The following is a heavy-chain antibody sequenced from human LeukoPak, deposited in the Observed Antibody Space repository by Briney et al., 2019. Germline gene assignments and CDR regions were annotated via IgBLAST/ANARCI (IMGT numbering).Heavy chain of an antibody. D-gene: IGHD2-15*01. CDR1: GFTFSSYS. CDR2: ISSSSSTI. CDR3: AREIPSGYCSGGSCYYYYYGMDV. J-gene: IGHJ6*02. V-gene: IGHV3-48*04. Sequence: GGSLRLSCAASGFTFSSYSMNWVRQAPGKGLEWVSYISSSSSTIYYADSVKGRFTISRDNAKNSLYLQMNSLRAEGTAVYYCAREIPSGYCSGGSCYYYYYGMDVWGQGTTVTVSS.